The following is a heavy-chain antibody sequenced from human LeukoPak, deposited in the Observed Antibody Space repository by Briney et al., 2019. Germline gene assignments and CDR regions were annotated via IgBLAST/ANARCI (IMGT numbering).Heavy chain of an antibody. CDR3: VKGIYCGGDCHIPVGIDY. Sequence: KPGGSLRLSCAASGFTFDDYPMHWVRQVPGKGLEWISLISGDGGTAYYADSFKGRLTISRDNSKNSLYLQMNSLRAEDTALYYCVKGIYCGGDCHIPVGIDYWGQGTLVTVSS. J-gene: IGHJ4*02. V-gene: IGHV3-43*02. D-gene: IGHD2-21*02. CDR2: ISGDGGTA. CDR1: GFTFDDYP.